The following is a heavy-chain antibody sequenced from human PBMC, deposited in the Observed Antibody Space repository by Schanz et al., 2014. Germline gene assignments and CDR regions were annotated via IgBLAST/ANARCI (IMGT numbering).Heavy chain of an antibody. CDR1: GFAFSVYG. CDR3: ARPRFDYGEVDY. D-gene: IGHD4-17*01. J-gene: IGHJ4*02. V-gene: IGHV3-33*01. Sequence: GQLAESGGGVVQPGRSLRLSCAASGFAFSVYGIHWFRQPAGKGLEWVAVIWNNGVTKYYADSVRGRFTISRDRFQNTLYRRISSLRAEDAAVYYCARPRFDYGEVDYWGQGTLVTVSS. CDR2: IWNNGVTK.